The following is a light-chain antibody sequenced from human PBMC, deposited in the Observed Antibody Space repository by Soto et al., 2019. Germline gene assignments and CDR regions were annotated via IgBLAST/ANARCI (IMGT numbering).Light chain of an antibody. CDR1: QSVSSN. CDR3: QQYNNWPPYT. Sequence: EIVMTQSPATLSVSPGERATLSCGASQSVSSNFAWYQQKPGQAPRLLIYGASTRATGIPARFSGSGSGTEFTLTIRSLQSEDFAVYYCQQYNNWPPYTFGQGTKLEIK. J-gene: IGKJ2*01. CDR2: GAS. V-gene: IGKV3-15*01.